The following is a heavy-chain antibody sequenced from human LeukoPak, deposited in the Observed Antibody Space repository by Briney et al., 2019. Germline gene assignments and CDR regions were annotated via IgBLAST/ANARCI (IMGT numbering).Heavy chain of an antibody. CDR3: ARTYCDFWSGYYYFDY. CDR1: GYTFTSYA. CDR2: INTNTGNP. V-gene: IGHV7-4-1*02. J-gene: IGHJ4*02. Sequence: GASVKVSCKASGYTFTSYAMNWVRQAPGQGLEWMGWINTNTGNPTYAQGFTGRFVFSLDTSVSTAYLQISSLKAEDTAVYYCARTYCDFWSGYYYFDYWGQGTLVTVSS. D-gene: IGHD3-3*01.